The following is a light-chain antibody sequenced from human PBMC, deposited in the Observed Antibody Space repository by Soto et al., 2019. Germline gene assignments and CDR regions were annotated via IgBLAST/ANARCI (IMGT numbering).Light chain of an antibody. CDR3: CTYTGSANYV. V-gene: IGLV2-14*01. J-gene: IGLJ1*01. CDR1: TSDVSIYNY. Sequence: QSVLTQPASVSGSPGQSITISCTGTTSDVSIYNYVSWYQQHPGKAPKLMIYGVSNRPSGVSNRFSGAKSGHTASLTISGLPVEGEADYYCCTYTGSANYVCAPGTKVTVL. CDR2: GVS.